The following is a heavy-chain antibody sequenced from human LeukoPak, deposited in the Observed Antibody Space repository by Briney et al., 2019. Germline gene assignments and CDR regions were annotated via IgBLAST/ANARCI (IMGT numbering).Heavy chain of an antibody. J-gene: IGHJ4*02. V-gene: IGHV1-46*01. CDR1: GYTFTSYF. D-gene: IGHD4-23*01. CDR2: INPSGGST. CDR3: ATAKFGGNSYFDY. Sequence: GASVKVSCKASGYTFTSYFIHWVRQAPGQGLEWMGIINPSGGSTNYAQKFQGRVTMTRDTSTSTVYMGLSSLRSEDTAVYYCATAKFGGNSYFDYWGQGTLVTVSS.